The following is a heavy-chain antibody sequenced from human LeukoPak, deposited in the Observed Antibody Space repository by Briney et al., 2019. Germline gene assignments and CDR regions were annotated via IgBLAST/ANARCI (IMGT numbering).Heavy chain of an antibody. CDR3: ARPIAAAGTRGGY. CDR2: INGDGTNT. D-gene: IGHD6-13*01. V-gene: IGHV3-74*01. J-gene: IGHJ4*02. CDR1: GLTFSSYW. Sequence: GGSLRLSCAASGLTFSSYWMHWVRQAPGRGLEWVSRINGDGTNTGYADFAKGRFTISRDNAMNTMYLQINSLRAEDTAVYYCARPIAAAGTRGGYWGQGTLVTVSS.